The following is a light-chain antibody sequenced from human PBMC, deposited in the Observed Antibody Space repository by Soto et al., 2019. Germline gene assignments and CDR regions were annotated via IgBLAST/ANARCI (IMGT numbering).Light chain of an antibody. J-gene: IGLJ1*01. CDR3: AAWDDSLNGYV. Sequence: QSVLTQPPSATGTTGQSVTIYASGSSSNIGSNPVSWYQQRPGTAPKLLICDNDERPSGVPVRFSGSKSATSASLAISGLQSEDEGDYYCAAWDDSLNGYVFGPGTKVTGL. CDR2: DND. CDR1: SSNIGSNP. V-gene: IGLV1-44*01.